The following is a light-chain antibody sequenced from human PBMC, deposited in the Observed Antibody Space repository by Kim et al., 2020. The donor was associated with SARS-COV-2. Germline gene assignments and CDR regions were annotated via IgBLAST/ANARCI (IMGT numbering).Light chain of an antibody. CDR3: NSRDSNDNVI. J-gene: IGLJ2*01. CDR2: GKD. V-gene: IGLV3-19*01. CDR1: SLRSYY. Sequence: VALGQTARITGQGDSLRSYYATWYQQKPGQAPILVIYGKDNRPSGIPDRFSGSSSGNTASLTITETQAGDEADYYCNSRDSNDNVIFGGGTKLTVL.